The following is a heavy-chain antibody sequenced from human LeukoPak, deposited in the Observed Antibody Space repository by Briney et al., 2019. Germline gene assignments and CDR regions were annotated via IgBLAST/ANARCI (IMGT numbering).Heavy chain of an antibody. J-gene: IGHJ4*02. Sequence: ASVKASCEASGYTFTGYHIHWVRQAPGQGLEWMGRINPYSGDTNFAQKFQGRVTMTRDTSITTAYMDLSSLTPDDTAVYFCARDQGSLTRSWYTGYWGQGTQVTVSS. V-gene: IGHV1-2*06. D-gene: IGHD6-13*01. CDR3: ARDQGSLTRSWYTGY. CDR1: GYTFTGYH. CDR2: INPYSGDT.